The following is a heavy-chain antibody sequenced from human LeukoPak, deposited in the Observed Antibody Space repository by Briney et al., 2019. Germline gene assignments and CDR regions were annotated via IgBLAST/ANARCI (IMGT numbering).Heavy chain of an antibody. CDR2: ISDSGDTT. CDR3: AKDARRSSGWYFFDH. Sequence: PGGSLRLSCAVSGFAFSSQAMGWVRQAPGKGLEWVSVISDSGDTTYYADSVKGRFTISRDNSKNTLYLQMNSLRAEDTALYYCAKDARRSSGWYFFDHWGQGTLVTVSS. CDR1: GFAFSSQA. D-gene: IGHD6-19*01. V-gene: IGHV3-23*01. J-gene: IGHJ4*02.